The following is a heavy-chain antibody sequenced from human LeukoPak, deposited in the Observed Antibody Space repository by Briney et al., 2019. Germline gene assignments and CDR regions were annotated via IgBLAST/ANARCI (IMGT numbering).Heavy chain of an antibody. D-gene: IGHD3-22*01. V-gene: IGHV3-21*01. CDR3: ARDQRGSYYDSSGYPPHWFDP. CDR1: GFTLSTYT. CDR2: ISSSSNYE. J-gene: IGHJ5*02. Sequence: GGSLRLSCAASGFTLSTYTMNWVRQAPGKGLEWVSSISSSSNYEYYADSVKGRFTISRDNAKNSLSLQMNSLRAEDTAVYYCARDQRGSYYDSSGYPPHWFDPWGQGTLVTVSS.